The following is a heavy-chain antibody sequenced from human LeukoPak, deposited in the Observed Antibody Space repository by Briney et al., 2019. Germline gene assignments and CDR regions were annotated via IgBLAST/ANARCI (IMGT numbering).Heavy chain of an antibody. CDR2: IKQDGSEK. D-gene: IGHD3-9*01. Sequence: GGSLRLSCAASGFTLSSYWMSWVRQAPGKGLEWVANIKQDGSEKYYVDSVKGRFTISRDNAKNSLYLQMNSLRAEDTAVYYCARAGKLGWGYYDILTGGRDYYYYMDVWGKGTTVTVSS. J-gene: IGHJ6*03. CDR3: ARAGKLGWGYYDILTGGRDYYYYMDV. CDR1: GFTLSSYW. V-gene: IGHV3-7*01.